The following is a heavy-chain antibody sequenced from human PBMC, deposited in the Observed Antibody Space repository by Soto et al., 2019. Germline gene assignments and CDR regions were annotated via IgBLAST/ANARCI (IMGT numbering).Heavy chain of an antibody. Sequence: SETLSLTCAVYGGSFSGYYWSWIRQPPGKGLGWIGEINHSGSTNYNPSLKSRVTISVDTSKNQFSLKLSSVTAADTAVYYCATSRGCSGGSCYSSYYYGMDVWGQGTTVTVSS. CDR3: ATSRGCSGGSCYSSYYYGMDV. D-gene: IGHD2-15*01. V-gene: IGHV4-34*01. CDR2: INHSGST. CDR1: GGSFSGYY. J-gene: IGHJ6*02.